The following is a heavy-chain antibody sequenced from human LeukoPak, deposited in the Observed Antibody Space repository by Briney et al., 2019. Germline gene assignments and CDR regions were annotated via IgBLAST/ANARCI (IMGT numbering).Heavy chain of an antibody. CDR2: IYPSDSDT. CDR3: ARRRSGSYIDY. CDR1: GFTFSSYG. J-gene: IGHJ4*02. D-gene: IGHD1-26*01. V-gene: IGHV5-51*01. Sequence: PGGSLRLSCAASGFTFSSYGIHWVRQAPGKGLEWVGIIYPSDSDTRYSPSFQGQVTISVDRSISTAYLQWSSLKSSDTAMFYCARRRSGSYIDYWGQGTLVTVSS.